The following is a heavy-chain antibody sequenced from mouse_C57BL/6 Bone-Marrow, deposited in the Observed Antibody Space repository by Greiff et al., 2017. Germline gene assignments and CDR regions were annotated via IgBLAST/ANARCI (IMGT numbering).Heavy chain of an antibody. J-gene: IGHJ2*01. CDR2: IDPENGDT. Sequence: VQLKESGAELVRPGASVKLSCTASGFNIKDDYMHWVKQRPEQGLEWIGWIDPENGDTEYASKFQGKATITADTSSNTAYLQLSSLTSEDTAVYYCTRYYPYYFDYWGQGTTLTVSS. CDR3: TRYYPYYFDY. V-gene: IGHV14-4*01. CDR1: GFNIKDDY. D-gene: IGHD1-1*01.